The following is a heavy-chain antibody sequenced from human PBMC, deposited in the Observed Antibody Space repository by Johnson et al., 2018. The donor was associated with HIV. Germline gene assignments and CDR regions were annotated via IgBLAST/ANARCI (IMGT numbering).Heavy chain of an antibody. J-gene: IGHJ3*02. D-gene: IGHD6-6*01. V-gene: IGHV3-9*01. CDR3: AKGIAARPPGDAFDI. Sequence: VQLVESGGGVVQPGGSLRLSCAAAGFTFDDYAMHWVRQAPGKGLEWVSGISWNSGSIGYADSVKGRFTISRDNAKNSLYLQMNSLRAEDTALYYCAKGIAARPPGDAFDIWGQGTMVTVSS. CDR2: ISWNSGSI. CDR1: GFTFDDYA.